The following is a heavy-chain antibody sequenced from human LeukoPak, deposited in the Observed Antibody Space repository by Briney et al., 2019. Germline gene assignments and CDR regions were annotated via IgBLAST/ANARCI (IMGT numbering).Heavy chain of an antibody. CDR2: IYSGGST. CDR1: GFTVSSNY. V-gene: IGHV3-53*04. J-gene: IGHJ6*02. D-gene: IGHD2-15*01. Sequence: HPGGSLGLSCAASGFTVSSNYMSWVRQAPGKGLEWVSVIYSGGSTYYADSVKGRFTISRHNSKNTLYLQMTSLRAEDTAVYYCATLVVSSFYVWGQGTTVTVSS. CDR3: ATLVVSSFYV.